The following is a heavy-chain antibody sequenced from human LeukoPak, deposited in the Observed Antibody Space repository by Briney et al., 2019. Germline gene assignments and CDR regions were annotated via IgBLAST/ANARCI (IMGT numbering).Heavy chain of an antibody. V-gene: IGHV3-53*01. Sequence: GGSLRLSCAASGFTVSSNYMNWVRQAPGKGLEWVSVLYSGGSTYYADSVKGRFTISRDNSRNTLYLQMNSLRAEDTAVYYCAKGRNVLRYPYGMDVWGQGTTVTVSS. D-gene: IGHD3-9*01. J-gene: IGHJ6*02. CDR3: AKGRNVLRYPYGMDV. CDR1: GFTVSSNY. CDR2: LYSGGST.